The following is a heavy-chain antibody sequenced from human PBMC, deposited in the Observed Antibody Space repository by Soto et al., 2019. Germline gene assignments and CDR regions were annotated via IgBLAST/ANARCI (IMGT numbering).Heavy chain of an antibody. Sequence: QVQLQESGPGLVRPSETLSLTCSVSGGSINSHYWTWIRQSAVKGLEWIGRIYPILSTEYNPSLKSRVIISEDKSKNEIYLRLSSVTAADTAVYYCVREKRAGDWYLDLWGRGTLV. CDR3: VREKRAGDWYLDL. CDR2: IYPILST. CDR1: GGSINSHY. V-gene: IGHV4-4*07. J-gene: IGHJ2*01.